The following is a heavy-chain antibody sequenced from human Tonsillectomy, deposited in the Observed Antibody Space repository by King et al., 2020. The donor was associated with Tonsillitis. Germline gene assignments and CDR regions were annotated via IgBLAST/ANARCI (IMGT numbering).Heavy chain of an antibody. CDR3: ARQGFAGSDYYYYGMDV. D-gene: IGHD2-15*01. J-gene: IGHJ6*02. CDR1: GGSFSGYY. CDR2: INHSGST. V-gene: IGHV4-34*01. Sequence: VQLQQWGAGLLKPSATLSLTCAVYGGSFSGYYWSWIRQPPGKGLEWIGEINHSGSTNYNPSLKSRVTISVDTSKNQFSLKLSSVTAADTAVYYCARQGFAGSDYYYYGMDVWGQGPTVTVSS.